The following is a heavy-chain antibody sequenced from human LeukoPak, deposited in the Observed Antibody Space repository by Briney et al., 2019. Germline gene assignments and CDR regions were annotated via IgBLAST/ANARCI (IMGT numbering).Heavy chain of an antibody. V-gene: IGHV3-23*01. CDR1: GFTFSSYA. J-gene: IGHJ4*02. D-gene: IGHD5-12*01. Sequence: GGSLRLSCAASGFTFSSYAMSWVRQAPGKGLEWVSAISGSGGSTYYADSVKGRFTISRDNAKNSLYLQMNSLRAEDTAVYYCAREISGYDYGYFDYWGQGTLVTVSS. CDR3: AREISGYDYGYFDY. CDR2: ISGSGGST.